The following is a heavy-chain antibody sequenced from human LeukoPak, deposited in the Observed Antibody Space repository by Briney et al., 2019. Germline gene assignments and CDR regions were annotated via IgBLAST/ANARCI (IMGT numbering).Heavy chain of an antibody. Sequence: GASVKVSCKVSGYTLTELSMHWVRQAPGKGLEWMGGFDPEDGETIYAQKFQGRVTMTEDTSTDTAYMELSSLRSEDTAVYYCARAGGGYYDILTGYYAFDYWGQGTLVTVSS. D-gene: IGHD3-9*01. CDR1: GYTLTELS. CDR3: ARAGGGYYDILTGYYAFDY. J-gene: IGHJ4*02. CDR2: FDPEDGET. V-gene: IGHV1-24*01.